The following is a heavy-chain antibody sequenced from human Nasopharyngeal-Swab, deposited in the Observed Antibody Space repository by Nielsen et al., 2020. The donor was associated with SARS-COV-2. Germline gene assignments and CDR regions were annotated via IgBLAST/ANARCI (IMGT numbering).Heavy chain of an antibody. J-gene: IGHJ4*02. V-gene: IGHV3-30*03. Sequence: VRQAPGKGLEWVAVISYDGSNKYYADSVKGRFTISRDNSKNTLYLQMNSLRADDTAVYYCARDDLNVRYSYVYRTVGLPDYWGQGTLVTSPQ. D-gene: IGHD5-18*01. CDR2: ISYDGSNK. CDR3: ARDDLNVRYSYVYRTVGLPDY.